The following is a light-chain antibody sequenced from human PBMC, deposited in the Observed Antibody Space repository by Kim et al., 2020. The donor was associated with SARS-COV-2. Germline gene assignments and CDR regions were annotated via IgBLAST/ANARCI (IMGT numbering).Light chain of an antibody. CDR2: RSN. CDR1: SDGVGNGG. V-gene: IGLV10-54*01. CDR3: SAWDSSLSAWV. J-gene: IGLJ3*02. Sequence: RQTATLTCPGASDGVGNGGATRLQQHQGHPPKRLSSRSNNRPSGISERFSASRSGDTASLTITGLQPEDEADYYCSAWDSSLSAWVFGGGTKLTVL.